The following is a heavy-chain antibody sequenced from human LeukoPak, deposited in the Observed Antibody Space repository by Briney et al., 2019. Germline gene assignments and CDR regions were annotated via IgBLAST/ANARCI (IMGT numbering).Heavy chain of an antibody. J-gene: IGHJ3*02. V-gene: IGHV4-59*01. CDR3: ARESLIHYDFWNGTGQGYAFDI. CDR2: IYYSGST. CDR1: GGSISSYY. D-gene: IGHD3-3*01. Sequence: SETLSLTCTVSGGSISSYYWGWIRQPPGKGLEWIGYIYYSGSTNYNPSLKSRVTISVDTSKNQFSLKLSSVTAADTAVYYCARESLIHYDFWNGTGQGYAFDIWGQGTMVTVSS.